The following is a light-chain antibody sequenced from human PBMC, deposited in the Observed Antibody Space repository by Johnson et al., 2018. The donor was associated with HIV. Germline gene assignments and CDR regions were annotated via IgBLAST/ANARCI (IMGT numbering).Light chain of an antibody. CDR3: GTWDSSLRVGF. Sequence: QSVLTQPPSVSAAPGQKVTISCSGSSSNIGNNYVSWYQQLPGRAPKLLIYDNNKRPSGIPDRFSGYKSGTSATLGITGLQTGDEADYYCGTWDSSLRVGFFGTGTKVTVL. CDR2: DNN. CDR1: SSNIGNNY. J-gene: IGLJ1*01. V-gene: IGLV1-51*01.